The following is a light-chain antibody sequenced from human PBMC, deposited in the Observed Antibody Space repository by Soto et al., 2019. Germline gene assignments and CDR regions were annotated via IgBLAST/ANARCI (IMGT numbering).Light chain of an antibody. CDR3: PQRGT. J-gene: IGKJ1*01. Sequence: EIVLTQSPATLSLSPGEIATLSCRASQSVSSYLAWYQQKPGQAPRLLIYDASNRATGIPARFSGSGSGTDFTLTISSLEPEDFAVYYCPQRGTCGQGPKVEIK. CDR1: QSVSSY. CDR2: DAS. V-gene: IGKV3-11*01.